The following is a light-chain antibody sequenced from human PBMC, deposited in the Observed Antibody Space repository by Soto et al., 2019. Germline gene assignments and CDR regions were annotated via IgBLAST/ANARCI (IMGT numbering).Light chain of an antibody. V-gene: IGKV1-39*01. CDR1: QSITTY. CDR2: AAS. Sequence: DIQMTQSPSSLSASVGDRVTITCRPSQSITTYLNWYQQKPGKAPKLLIYAASSLQRGVPSRFSGSGSGTDFTLTISSLQPEDFATYYCQQYKAYSYTCGQGTKLEMK. J-gene: IGKJ2*01. CDR3: QQYKAYSYT.